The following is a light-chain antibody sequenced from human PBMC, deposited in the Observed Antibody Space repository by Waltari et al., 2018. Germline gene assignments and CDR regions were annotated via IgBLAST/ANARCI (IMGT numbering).Light chain of an antibody. CDR1: QNIGNS. Sequence: DIQMTQSPSTLSASVGDRVTFTCRAGQNIGNSLAWYQQKPGEAPKLLIFRASSLDSGVQSRFSGSGSGTEFALTISSLQPDDFATYYCQQYSSFSGTFGQGTKLEIK. CDR3: QQYSSFSGT. V-gene: IGKV1-5*03. J-gene: IGKJ2*02. CDR2: RAS.